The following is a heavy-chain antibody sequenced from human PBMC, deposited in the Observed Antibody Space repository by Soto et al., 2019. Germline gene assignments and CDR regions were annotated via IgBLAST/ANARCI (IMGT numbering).Heavy chain of an antibody. CDR2: ISSNGGTT. J-gene: IGHJ4*02. Sequence: GWSLRLSCSSSGFTFISYAMHWVRQAPGKGLEYVSAISSNGGTTYYADSVKGRFTISRDNSKNTLYLQMSSLRPEDTAVYYCVKDLGYCSGGSCRDYWGQGTLVTVSS. CDR3: VKDLGYCSGGSCRDY. D-gene: IGHD2-15*01. V-gene: IGHV3-64D*06. CDR1: GFTFISYA.